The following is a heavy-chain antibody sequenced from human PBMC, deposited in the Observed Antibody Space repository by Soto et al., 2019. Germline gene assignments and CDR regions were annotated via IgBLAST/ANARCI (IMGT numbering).Heavy chain of an antibody. CDR3: ARDDYYKRGLDV. J-gene: IGHJ6*02. Sequence: QSGGSLRLSCAASGFSFSTHWMHWFRQAPGRGLVWVSRINADGTYATYADSVKGRFSVTRDNAKNTLHLQMTSLRAEDTAVYFCARDDYYKRGLDVWGHGTTVTVSS. CDR1: GFSFSTHW. CDR2: INADGTYA. V-gene: IGHV3-74*01.